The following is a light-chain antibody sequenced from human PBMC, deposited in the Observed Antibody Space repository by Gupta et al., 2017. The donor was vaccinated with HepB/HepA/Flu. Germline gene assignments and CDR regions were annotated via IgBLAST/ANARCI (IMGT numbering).Light chain of an antibody. CDR1: QSGFDSVNNKNY. J-gene: IGKJ3*01. Sequence: DIVMTQSPYSLSVSLGESATITCKSSQSGFDSVNNKNYLVWYQQKPGQPPKLLINWASSRESGVPDRFSGRGSGTXFTLTIXSLQAEDVAVYYCQQEDSLPSTFGXGTQVDIK. V-gene: IGKV4-1*01. CDR2: WAS. CDR3: QQEDSLPST.